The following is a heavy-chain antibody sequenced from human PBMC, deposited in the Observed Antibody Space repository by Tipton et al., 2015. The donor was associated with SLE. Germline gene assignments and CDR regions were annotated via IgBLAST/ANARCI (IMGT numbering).Heavy chain of an antibody. CDR3: ARGPYYFMNV. Sequence: LRLSCTVSNGSISSSPYFWGWIRQSPGRGLEWVGSIYYSGSTYYNPSLKSRVTISVDTSRNQCSLNLTSVTAADTAVYYCARGPYYFMNVWGKGTTVTVSS. J-gene: IGHJ6*03. CDR1: NGSISSSPYF. V-gene: IGHV4-39*07. CDR2: IYYSGST.